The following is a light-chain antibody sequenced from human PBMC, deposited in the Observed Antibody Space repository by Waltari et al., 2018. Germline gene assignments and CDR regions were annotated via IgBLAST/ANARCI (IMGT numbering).Light chain of an antibody. Sequence: EIVLTQSPGTLSLSPGERATLSCRASQSVSGYYLAWYQQKPVQAPRLLIYSPYNRAAGVPDRFRGSGSGTDFTLTISRLEPGDFAVYYCQQYGSSFPWTFGQGTKVEI. CDR2: SPY. CDR1: QSVSGYY. CDR3: QQYGSSFPWT. J-gene: IGKJ1*01. V-gene: IGKV3-20*01.